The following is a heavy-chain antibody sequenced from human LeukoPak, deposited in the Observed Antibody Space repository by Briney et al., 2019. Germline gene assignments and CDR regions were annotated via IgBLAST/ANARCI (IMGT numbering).Heavy chain of an antibody. CDR2: IYYNGNT. D-gene: IGHD4-23*01. CDR1: GGSISSSDYY. V-gene: IGHV4-39*01. Sequence: PSETLSLTCTVSGGSISSSDYYWGWIRQPPGERLEWIGTIYYNGNTYYNPSLQSRVIISVDTSKNQFSLKPTSVTAPDTAVYYCARTVGTHRFDYWGQGILVTVSS. J-gene: IGHJ4*02. CDR3: ARTVGTHRFDY.